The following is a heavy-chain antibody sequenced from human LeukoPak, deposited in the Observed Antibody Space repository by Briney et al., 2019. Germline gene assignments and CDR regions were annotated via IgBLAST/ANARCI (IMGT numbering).Heavy chain of an antibody. CDR1: GFTFSSYG. CDR3: ARDQGITMIVVADY. V-gene: IGHV3-33*01. J-gene: IGHJ4*02. D-gene: IGHD3-22*01. CDR2: IWYDGSNK. Sequence: WGVLRLSCAASGFTFSSYGMYWVRQAPGKGLEWVAVIWYDGSNKYYADSVKGRFTISRGNSKNTLYLQMNSLRAEDTAVYYCARDQGITMIVVADYWGQGTLVTVSS.